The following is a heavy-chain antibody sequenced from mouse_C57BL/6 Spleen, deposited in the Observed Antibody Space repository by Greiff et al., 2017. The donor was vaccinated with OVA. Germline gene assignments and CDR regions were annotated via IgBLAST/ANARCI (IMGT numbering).Heavy chain of an antibody. Sequence: EVQLVKSGGGLVQPKGSLKLSCAASGFTFNTYAMHWVRQAPGKGLEWVARIRSKSSNYATYYADSVKDRFTISRDDSQSMLYRQMNNLKTEDTAMYYCVRDPTTVQTSDAMDYWGQGTSVTVSS. V-gene: IGHV10-3*01. CDR1: GFTFNTYA. CDR3: VRDPTTVQTSDAMDY. J-gene: IGHJ4*01. CDR2: IRSKSSNYAT. D-gene: IGHD1-1*01.